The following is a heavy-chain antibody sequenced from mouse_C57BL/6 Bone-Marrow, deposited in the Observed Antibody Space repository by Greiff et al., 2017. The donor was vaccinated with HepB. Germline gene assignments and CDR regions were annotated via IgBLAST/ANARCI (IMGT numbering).Heavy chain of an antibody. CDR3: ARHKHYSNWDYFDY. CDR2: ISNGGGST. V-gene: IGHV5-12*01. CDR1: GFTFSDYY. Sequence: EVKLVESGGGLVQPGGSLKLSCAASGFTFSDYYMYWVRQTPEKRLEWVAYISNGGGSTYYPDTVKGRFTISRDNAKNTLYLQMSRLKSEDTAMYYCARHKHYSNWDYFDYWGQGTTLTVSS. D-gene: IGHD2-5*01. J-gene: IGHJ2*01.